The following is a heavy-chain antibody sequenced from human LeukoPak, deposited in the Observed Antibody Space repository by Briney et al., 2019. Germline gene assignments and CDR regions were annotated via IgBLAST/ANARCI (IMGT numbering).Heavy chain of an antibody. Sequence: PSETLSLTCTVSVGSISSNYWSWIRQPPGKGLDWIGYIYYSGSTYYNPSLKSRVTISAETSKNQFSLRLNSLTAAVTPMYYCARWIPSRSSIDYWGQGNLVTVSS. D-gene: IGHD6-13*01. CDR2: IYYSGST. CDR3: ARWIPSRSSIDY. J-gene: IGHJ4*02. V-gene: IGHV4-59*01. CDR1: VGSISSNY.